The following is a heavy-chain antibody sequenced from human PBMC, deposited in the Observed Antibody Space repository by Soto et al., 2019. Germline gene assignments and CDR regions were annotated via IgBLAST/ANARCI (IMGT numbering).Heavy chain of an antibody. CDR2: IIPIFGTA. CDR3: ASTILNRVGATYRFDP. D-gene: IGHD1-26*01. J-gene: IGHJ5*02. Sequence: SVKVSCKASGGTFSSYAISWVRQAPGQGLEWMGGIIPIFGTANYAQKFQGRVTITADESTSTAYMELSSLRSEDTAVYYCASTILNRVGATYRFDPWGKGTLVTVSS. V-gene: IGHV1-69*13. CDR1: GGTFSSYA.